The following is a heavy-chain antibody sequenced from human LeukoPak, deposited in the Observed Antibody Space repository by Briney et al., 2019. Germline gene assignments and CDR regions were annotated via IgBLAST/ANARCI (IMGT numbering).Heavy chain of an antibody. CDR3: AREGNAFDI. V-gene: IGHV4-39*07. CDR1: GGSISSSSYY. J-gene: IGHJ3*02. D-gene: IGHD6-13*01. Sequence: SETLSLTCTVSGGSISSSSYYWGWIRQPPGKGLERIGSIYYSGSTYYNPSLKSRVTISVDTSKNQFSLKLSSVTAADTAVYYCAREGNAFDIWGQGTMVTVSS. CDR2: IYYSGST.